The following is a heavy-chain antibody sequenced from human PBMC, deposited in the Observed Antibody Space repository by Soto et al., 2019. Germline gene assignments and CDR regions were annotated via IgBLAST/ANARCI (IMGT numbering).Heavy chain of an antibody. CDR3: ARGDYDILTRDAFYI. J-gene: IGHJ3*02. Sequence: GASVKVSCKASGYTFTSYGISWVRQAPGQGLEWMGWISAYNGNTNYAQKLQCRVTMTTDTSTSTAYMELRSMRSDDTAVHSCARGDYDILTRDAFYIWGQGTVVT. V-gene: IGHV1-18*01. CDR1: GYTFTSYG. CDR2: ISAYNGNT. D-gene: IGHD3-9*01.